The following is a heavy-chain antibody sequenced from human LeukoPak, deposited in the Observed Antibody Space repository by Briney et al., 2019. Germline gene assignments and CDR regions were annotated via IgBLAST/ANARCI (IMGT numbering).Heavy chain of an antibody. CDR3: ARDLSQAFDI. J-gene: IGHJ3*02. V-gene: IGHV1-2*02. CDR1: GYTFTGYY. Sequence: ASVTVSCKASGYTFTGYYMHWVRQAPGQGLEWMGWINPNSGGTNYAQKFQGRVTMTRDTSISTAYMELSRLRTDDTSVYYCARDLSQAFDIWGQGTMVTVSS. D-gene: IGHD3-16*02. CDR2: INPNSGGT.